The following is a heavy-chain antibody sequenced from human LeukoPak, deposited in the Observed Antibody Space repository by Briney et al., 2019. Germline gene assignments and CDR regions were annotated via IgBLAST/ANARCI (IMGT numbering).Heavy chain of an antibody. J-gene: IGHJ4*02. D-gene: IGHD3-22*01. CDR2: IWYDGSNK. CDR3: ARDVYYYDSSGYGY. CDR1: GFTFSSYG. Sequence: GGSLTLSCAASGFTFSSYGMHWVRQAPGKGLEWVAVIWYDGSNKYYADSVKGRFTISRDNSKNTLYLQMNSLRAEDTAVYYCARDVYYYDSSGYGYWGQGTLVTVSS. V-gene: IGHV3-33*01.